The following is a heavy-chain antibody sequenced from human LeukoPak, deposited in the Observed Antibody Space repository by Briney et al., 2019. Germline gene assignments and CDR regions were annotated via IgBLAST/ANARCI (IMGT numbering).Heavy chain of an antibody. J-gene: IGHJ6*03. CDR3: ARNIAVAGRGDYMDV. D-gene: IGHD6-19*01. V-gene: IGHV4-39*01. CDR1: GGSISSSRYY. Sequence: SETLSLTCTVSGGSISSSRYYGGWIRQPPGKGLEWIGSKYYSGSTYYNPSLKNRVTISVDTSKNQFSLKLSSVTAAGTAVYYCARNIAVAGRGDYMDVWGKGTTVTISS. CDR2: KYYSGST.